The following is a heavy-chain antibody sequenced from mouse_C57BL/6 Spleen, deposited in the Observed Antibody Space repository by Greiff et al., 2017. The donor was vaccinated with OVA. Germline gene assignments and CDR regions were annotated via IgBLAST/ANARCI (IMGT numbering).Heavy chain of an antibody. CDR1: GFTFSDSG. Sequence: EVKLVESGGGLVKPGGSLKLSCAASGFTFSDSGMHWVRQAPEKGLEWVAYISSGSSTIYYADTVKGRFTISRDNAKNTLFLQMTSLRSEDTVMYYCAASYYYGSEGYFDVWGTGTTVTVSS. J-gene: IGHJ1*03. CDR3: AASYYYGSEGYFDV. D-gene: IGHD1-1*01. CDR2: ISSGSSTI. V-gene: IGHV5-17*01.